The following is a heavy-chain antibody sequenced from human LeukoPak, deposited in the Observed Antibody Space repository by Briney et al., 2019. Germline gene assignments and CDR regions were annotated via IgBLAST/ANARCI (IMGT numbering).Heavy chain of an antibody. CDR1: GYSISSGYY. Sequence: SETLSLTCTVSGYSISSGYYWGWIRQPPGKGLEWIGSIYHSGSTYYNPSLKSRVTISVDTSKNQFSLKLSSVTAADTAMYYCARHDSSGYLDAFDIWGQGTMVTVSS. D-gene: IGHD3-22*01. V-gene: IGHV4-38-2*02. J-gene: IGHJ3*02. CDR2: IYHSGST. CDR3: ARHDSSGYLDAFDI.